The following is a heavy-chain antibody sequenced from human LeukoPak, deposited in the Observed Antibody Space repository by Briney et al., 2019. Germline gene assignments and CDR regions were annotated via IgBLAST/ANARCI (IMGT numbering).Heavy chain of an antibody. J-gene: IGHJ6*02. Sequence: GGSLRLSCAASGFTLSNQWMHWVRQAPGKGLEWVSRINEDGSRTNYADSVKGRFTISRDNAKNTLYLQMSSLRVEDTAVYYCARGGRVVHGVDVWGQGTTVTVSS. V-gene: IGHV3-74*01. D-gene: IGHD6-6*01. CDR1: GFTLSNQW. CDR2: INEDGSRT. CDR3: ARGGRVVHGVDV.